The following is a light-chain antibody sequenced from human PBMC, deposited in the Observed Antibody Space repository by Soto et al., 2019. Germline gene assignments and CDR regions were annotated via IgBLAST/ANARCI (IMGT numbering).Light chain of an antibody. V-gene: IGLV2-14*01. J-gene: IGLJ1*01. CDR1: SSDVGGYNY. CDR2: EVS. CDR3: SSYTSSSTLENV. Sequence: QSVLTHPASVSGSPGQSITISCTGTSSDVGGYNYVSWYSQHPGKAPKLMIYEVSNRPSGVSNRFSGSKSGNTASLTISGLQAEDEAEYYCSSYTSSSTLENVFGTGTKVTVL.